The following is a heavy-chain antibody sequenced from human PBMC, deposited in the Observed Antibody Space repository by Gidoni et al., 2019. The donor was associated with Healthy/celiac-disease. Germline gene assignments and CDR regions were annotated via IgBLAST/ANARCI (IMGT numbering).Heavy chain of an antibody. D-gene: IGHD1-26*01. CDR1: GGSISSYY. V-gene: IGHV4-59*12. CDR2: IYYSGST. CDR3: ARDEIVGATLGREDSGWYFDL. J-gene: IGHJ2*01. Sequence: QVQLQESGPGLVKPSETLSLTCTVSGGSISSYYWSWIRQPPGKGLEWIGYIYYSGSTNYNPSLKSRVTISVDTSKNQFSLKLSSVTAADTAVYYCARDEIVGATLGREDSGWYFDLWGRGTLVTVSS.